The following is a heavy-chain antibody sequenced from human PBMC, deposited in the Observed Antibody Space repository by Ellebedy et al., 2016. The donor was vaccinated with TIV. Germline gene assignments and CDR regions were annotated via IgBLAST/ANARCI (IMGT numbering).Heavy chain of an antibody. D-gene: IGHD1-14*01. V-gene: IGHV4-39*01. Sequence: SETLSLXXTVSGGSISSSRFYWGWIRQPPGEGLEWIGSVYYDGSTYYTPSLSSRVTMSVDTSKNQFFLNVRSVTAADTAVYFCYHNHPLDYWGQGMMVTVSS. J-gene: IGHJ4*02. CDR1: GGSISSSRFY. CDR2: VYYDGST. CDR3: YHNHPLDY.